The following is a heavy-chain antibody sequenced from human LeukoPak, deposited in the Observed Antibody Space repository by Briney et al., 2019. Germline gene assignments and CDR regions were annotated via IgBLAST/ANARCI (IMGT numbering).Heavy chain of an antibody. CDR2: IYYSGST. CDR3: ARGGSGHFDSNGSFEY. CDR1: GGSVSSGGYY. V-gene: IGHV4-61*08. Sequence: SETLSLTCTVSGGSVSSGGYYGSWIRQPPGKGLEWIGYIYYSGSTNYNPSLKSRVTISVDTSKNQFSLKLSSVTAADTAVYYCARGGSGHFDSNGSFEYWGQGTLVTVSS. J-gene: IGHJ4*02. D-gene: IGHD3-22*01.